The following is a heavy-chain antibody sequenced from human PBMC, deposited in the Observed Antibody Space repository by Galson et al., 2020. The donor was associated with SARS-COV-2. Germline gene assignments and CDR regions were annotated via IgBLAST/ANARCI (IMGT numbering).Heavy chain of an antibody. CDR1: GFTFNAYA. V-gene: IGHV3-30*04. Sequence: GGSLRLSCAASGFTFNAYAIQWVRQAPDKGLEWVAVISADGSNKDSGDSVKGRFSIYRDNSKNTVYLQMSSLSAEDTAVYYCARLRSYYYDSSGYFDFWGQGTQVTVSS. CDR3: ARLRSYYYDSSGYFDF. J-gene: IGHJ4*02. CDR2: ISADGSNK. D-gene: IGHD3-22*01.